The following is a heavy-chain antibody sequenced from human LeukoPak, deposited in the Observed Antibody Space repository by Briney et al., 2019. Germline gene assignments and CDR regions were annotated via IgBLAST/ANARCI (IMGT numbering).Heavy chain of an antibody. CDR2: IYYSGST. Sequence: KPSETLSLTCTVSGGSISSSSYYWGWIRQPPGKGLEWIGSIYYSGSTYYNPSLKSRVTISVDTSKNQFSLKLSSVTAADTAVYYCAREMATIGGWFDPWGQGTLVTVSS. CDR3: AREMATIGGWFDP. CDR1: GGSISSSSYY. V-gene: IGHV4-39*07. J-gene: IGHJ5*02. D-gene: IGHD5-24*01.